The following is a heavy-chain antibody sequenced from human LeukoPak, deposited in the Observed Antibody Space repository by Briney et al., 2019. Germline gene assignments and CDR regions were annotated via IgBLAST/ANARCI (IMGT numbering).Heavy chain of an antibody. D-gene: IGHD6-13*01. J-gene: IGHJ1*01. CDR3: AKEAVRSSIAVAGTRYFQH. Sequence: PGGSLGLSCAASGFTFSRYGMSWVRQAPGKGLEWVSAISGSGGSTFYADSVKDRFTISRDNSKNTLYLQMNSLRAEDTAVYYCAKEAVRSSIAVAGTRYFQHWGQGTLVTVSS. V-gene: IGHV3-23*01. CDR2: ISGSGGST. CDR1: GFTFSRYG.